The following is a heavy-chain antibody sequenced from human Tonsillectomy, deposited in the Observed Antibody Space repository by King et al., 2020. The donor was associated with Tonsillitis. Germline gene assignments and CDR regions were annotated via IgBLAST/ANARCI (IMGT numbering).Heavy chain of an antibody. Sequence: VQLVESGGGLVQPGGSLRLSCAASRFTFNSYAMSWVRQAPGKGLEWVSVIYSGGSSTYYADSVKGRFTISRDNSKTTLYLQMNSLRAEDTAVYYCARGGYFDRTDYYYYYGMDVWGQGTTVTVSS. V-gene: IGHV3-23*03. CDR2: IYSGGSST. CDR1: RFTFNSYA. J-gene: IGHJ6*02. D-gene: IGHD3-9*01. CDR3: ARGGYFDRTDYYYYYGMDV.